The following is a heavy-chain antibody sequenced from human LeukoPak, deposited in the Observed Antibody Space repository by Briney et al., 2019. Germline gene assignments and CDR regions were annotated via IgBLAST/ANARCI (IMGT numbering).Heavy chain of an antibody. V-gene: IGHV4-59*12. D-gene: IGHD3-3*01. CDR3: ARGSNFWSGYYNY. Sequence: PSETLSLTCTVSGVSISSYYWTWIRQPPGKGLKWIGNIDYSGNTKYNPSLKSRVTISVDTSKNQFSLKLSSVTAADTAVYYCARGSNFWSGYYNYWGQGTLVTVSS. CDR1: GVSISSYY. J-gene: IGHJ4*02. CDR2: IDYSGNT.